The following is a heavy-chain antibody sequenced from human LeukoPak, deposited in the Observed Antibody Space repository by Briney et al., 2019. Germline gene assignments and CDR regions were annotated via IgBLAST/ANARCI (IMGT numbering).Heavy chain of an antibody. Sequence: GASVKVSCKAFGYTFTSYAMNWVRQAPGQGLEWMGWINTNTGNPTYAPGFTGRFVFSLDTSVSTAYLQISSLEAEDTALYYCARDLMSLWYYFDYWGQGTLVTVSS. CDR2: INTNTGNP. J-gene: IGHJ4*02. CDR3: ARDLMSLWYYFDY. CDR1: GYTFTSYA. V-gene: IGHV7-4-1*02. D-gene: IGHD3-16*02.